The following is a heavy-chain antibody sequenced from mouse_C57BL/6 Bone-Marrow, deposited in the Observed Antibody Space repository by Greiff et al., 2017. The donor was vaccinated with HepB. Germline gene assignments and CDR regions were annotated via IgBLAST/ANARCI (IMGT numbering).Heavy chain of an antibody. J-gene: IGHJ3*01. Sequence: EVNLVESGGGLVQPGGSLKLSCAASGFTFSDYGMAWVRQAPRKGPEWVAFISNLAYSIYYADTVTGRFTISRENAKNTLYLEMSSLRSEDTAMYYCARRDDGYFAYWGQGTLVTVSA. V-gene: IGHV5-15*04. D-gene: IGHD2-3*01. CDR3: ARRDDGYFAY. CDR1: GFTFSDYG. CDR2: ISNLAYSI.